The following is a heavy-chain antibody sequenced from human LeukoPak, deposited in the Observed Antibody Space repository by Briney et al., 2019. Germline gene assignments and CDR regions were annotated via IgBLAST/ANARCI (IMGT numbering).Heavy chain of an antibody. J-gene: IGHJ5*02. CDR3: ARLPSPGGPGWFDP. Sequence: GASVKVSCKASGYTFTSYDINWVRQATGQGLEWMGWMNPNSGNTGYAQKFQGRVTITRNTSISTAYMELSSLRSEDTAVYYCARLPSPGGPGWFDPWGQGTLVTVSS. CDR2: MNPNSGNT. CDR1: GYTFTSYD. V-gene: IGHV1-8*03. D-gene: IGHD3-10*01.